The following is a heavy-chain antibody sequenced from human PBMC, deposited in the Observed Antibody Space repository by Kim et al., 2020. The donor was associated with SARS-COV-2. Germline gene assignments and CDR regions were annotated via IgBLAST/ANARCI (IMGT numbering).Heavy chain of an antibody. CDR2: IYFGGST. J-gene: IGHJ6*01. CDR1: GGSISSSSYY. CDR3: VRVKATSLYYYDMDV. D-gene: IGHD5-12*01. Sequence: SETLSLTCTVSGGSISSSSYYWGWIRQPPGKGLEWIGSIYFGGSTYYNPSLKSRVTISVDTSRNQFSLKVTSVTAADTAVYYCVRVKATSLYYYDMDVWG. V-gene: IGHV4-39*01.